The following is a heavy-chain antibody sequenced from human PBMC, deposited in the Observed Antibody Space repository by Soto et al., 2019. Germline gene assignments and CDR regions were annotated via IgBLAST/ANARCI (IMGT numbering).Heavy chain of an antibody. Sequence: NPSETLSLTCTVSGGSVSSGSYYWSWIRQPPGKGLEWIGYIYYSGSTNYNPSLKSRVTISVDTSKNQFSLKLSSVTAADTAVYYCARGPRVPAAMPLFDPWGQGTLVTVSS. CDR1: GGSVSSGSYY. J-gene: IGHJ5*02. CDR2: IYYSGST. V-gene: IGHV4-61*01. CDR3: ARGPRVPAAMPLFDP. D-gene: IGHD2-2*01.